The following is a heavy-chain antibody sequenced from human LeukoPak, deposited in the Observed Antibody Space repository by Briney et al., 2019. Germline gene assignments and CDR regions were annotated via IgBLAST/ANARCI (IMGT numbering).Heavy chain of an antibody. CDR1: GYTFTAYY. Sequence: GASVKVSCKASGYTFTAYYMHWVRQAPGQGLEWMGWINPNSGGTKYAQKFQGRVTMTRDTSIGTAYMELSGLRSDDTAVFYCARDYYDSSGYGSFDYWGQGTLVTVSS. CDR2: INPNSGGT. J-gene: IGHJ4*02. D-gene: IGHD3-22*01. CDR3: ARDYYDSSGYGSFDY. V-gene: IGHV1-2*02.